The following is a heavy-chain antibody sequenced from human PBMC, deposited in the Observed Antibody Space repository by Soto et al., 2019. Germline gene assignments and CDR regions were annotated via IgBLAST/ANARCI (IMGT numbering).Heavy chain of an antibody. Sequence: ASVKVSCKAAGGTFSSYGISWVRQAPGQGLEWMGGIIPMFGTATHTQNFQGRLTITADESTSTAYMEPSSLRSEDTAVYFCARSVGVTTLSYLDYWGQGTLVTVSS. CDR3: ARSVGVTTLSYLDY. CDR1: GGTFSSYG. CDR2: IIPMFGTA. D-gene: IGHD1-26*01. J-gene: IGHJ4*02. V-gene: IGHV1-69*13.